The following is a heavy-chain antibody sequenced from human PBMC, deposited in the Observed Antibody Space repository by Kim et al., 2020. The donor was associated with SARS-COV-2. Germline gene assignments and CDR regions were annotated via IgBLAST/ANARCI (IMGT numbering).Heavy chain of an antibody. V-gene: IGHV3-23*01. J-gene: IGHJ4*02. Sequence: GSLRLSCVASGFTFSSYAMSWVRQAPGKGLEWVSTFSGGGGSTYYADSVKGRFTISRDNSKDTLYLQMNSLRAEDTAVYYCAKDALAVTGTSAYYFDYWGQGTLVTVSS. CDR3: AKDALAVTGTSAYYFDY. D-gene: IGHD6-19*01. CDR2: FSGGGGST. CDR1: GFTFSSYA.